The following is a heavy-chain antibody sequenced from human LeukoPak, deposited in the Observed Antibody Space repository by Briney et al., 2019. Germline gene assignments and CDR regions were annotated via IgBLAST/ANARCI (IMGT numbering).Heavy chain of an antibody. CDR3: AKDGSGGVFGMDV. CDR1: GFTFSSYA. D-gene: IGHD2-15*01. V-gene: IGHV3-23*01. Sequence: PGGSLRLSCAASGFTFSSYAMSWVRQAPGKGLEWVSAISGSGGSTYYADSVNGRFTISRDNSKNTLYLQMNSLRAEDTAVYYCAKDGSGGVFGMDVWGQGTTVTVSS. CDR2: ISGSGGST. J-gene: IGHJ6*02.